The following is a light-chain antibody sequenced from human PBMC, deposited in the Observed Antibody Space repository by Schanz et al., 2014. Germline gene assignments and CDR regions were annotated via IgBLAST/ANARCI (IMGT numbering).Light chain of an antibody. Sequence: EIVLTQSPGTLSLSPGERATLSCRASQSVSSSYLAWYQQKPGQAPRLLIYGASSRATGIPARFSGSGSGTEFTLTINSLQSEDFAVYYCQQYDNWPWTFGQGTKVEIK. V-gene: IGKV3-15*01. CDR1: QSVSSSY. CDR3: QQYDNWPWT. J-gene: IGKJ1*01. CDR2: GAS.